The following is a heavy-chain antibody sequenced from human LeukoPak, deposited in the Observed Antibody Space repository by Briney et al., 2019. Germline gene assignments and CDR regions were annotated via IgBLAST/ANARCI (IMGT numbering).Heavy chain of an antibody. CDR3: ARAPKWFAFDY. CDR1: GYTFTGYY. CDR2: INPNSGGT. D-gene: IGHD3-10*01. V-gene: IGHV1-2*02. J-gene: IGHJ4*02. Sequence: GASVKVSFTASGYTFTGYYMHWVRQAPGQGLEWMGWINPNSGGTNYAQKFQGRVTMTRDTSISTAYMELSRLRSDDTAVYYCARAPKWFAFDYWGQGTLVTVSS.